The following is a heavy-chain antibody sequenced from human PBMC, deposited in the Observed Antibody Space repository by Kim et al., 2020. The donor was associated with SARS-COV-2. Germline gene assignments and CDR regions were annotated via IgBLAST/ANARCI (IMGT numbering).Heavy chain of an antibody. CDR3: ARRVVTNYWYFDL. Sequence: YTPSRKGRVTISVDTSKTQFSLKLSSVTAADTAVYYCARRVVTNYWYFDLWGRGTLVTVSS. V-gene: IGHV4-39*01. J-gene: IGHJ2*01. D-gene: IGHD4-4*01.